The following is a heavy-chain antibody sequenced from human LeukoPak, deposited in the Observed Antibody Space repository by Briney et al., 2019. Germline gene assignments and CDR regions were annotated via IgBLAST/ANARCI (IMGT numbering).Heavy chain of an antibody. CDR1: GFTFSSYG. D-gene: IGHD3-22*01. Sequence: GRSLRLSCAASGFTFSSYGMHWVRQAPGKGLEWVAVISYDGSNKYYADSVKGRFTISRDNSKNTLYLQMNSLRAEDTAVYYCAKDLYYYDSSGYYTLDYWGQGTLVTVSS. CDR3: AKDLYYYDSSGYYTLDY. V-gene: IGHV3-30*18. CDR2: ISYDGSNK. J-gene: IGHJ4*02.